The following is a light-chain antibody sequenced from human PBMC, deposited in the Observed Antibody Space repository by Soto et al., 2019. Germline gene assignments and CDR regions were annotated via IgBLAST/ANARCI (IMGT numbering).Light chain of an antibody. J-gene: IGKJ3*01. Sequence: DIVMTQSPDSLAVSLGEXATINCKSSQSVLYSSNNNNYLAWYQQKPGQPPKLLIYWASTRESGVPDRFSGSGSGTDFTLTISSLQAEDVAVYYCQQYYSTPFTFGPGTKVDIK. CDR1: QSVLYSSNNNNY. CDR3: QQYYSTPFT. V-gene: IGKV4-1*01. CDR2: WAS.